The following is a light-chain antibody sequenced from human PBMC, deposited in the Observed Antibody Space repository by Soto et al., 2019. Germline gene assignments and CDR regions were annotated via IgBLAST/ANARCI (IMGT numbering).Light chain of an antibody. CDR1: QSISSY. CDR2: AAS. J-gene: IGKJ5*01. Sequence: DIQMTQSPSSLSSSVGDIVTITCRASQSISSYLNWYQQKPGKAPKLLIYAASSLQSGVPSRFSGSGSGTDFTLTISSLQPEDFATYYCQQSYSTPDTFGQGTRLEN. CDR3: QQSYSTPDT. V-gene: IGKV1-39*01.